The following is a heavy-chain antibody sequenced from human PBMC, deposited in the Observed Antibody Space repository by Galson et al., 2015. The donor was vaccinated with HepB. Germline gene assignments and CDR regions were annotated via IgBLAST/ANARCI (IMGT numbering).Heavy chain of an antibody. CDR1: GYTFTSYY. CDR2: INPSGGST. D-gene: IGHD2-2*01. CDR3: ARDVGVPAYVNWFDP. Sequence: SVKVSCKASGYTFTSYYMHWVRQAPGQGLEWMGIINPSGGSTSYAQKFQGRVTMTRDTSTSTVYMELSSLRSEDTAVYYCARDVGVPAYVNWFDPWGQGTLVTVSS. J-gene: IGHJ5*02. V-gene: IGHV1-46*01.